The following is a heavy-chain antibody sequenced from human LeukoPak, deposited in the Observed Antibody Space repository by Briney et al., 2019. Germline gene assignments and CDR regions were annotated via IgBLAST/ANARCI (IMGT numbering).Heavy chain of an antibody. V-gene: IGHV3-23*01. CDR2: ISGGGGTT. CDR3: AKDHLRITIFGVASSARFDP. J-gene: IGHJ5*02. D-gene: IGHD3-3*01. CDR1: GFTFSSYA. Sequence: GGSLRLSCAASGFTFSSYAMSWVRQAPGKGLEWVSAISGGGGTTYYADSVKGRFTISRDNSKNTLYLQMNSLRAEDTAVYYCAKDHLRITIFGVASSARFDPWGQGTLVTVSS.